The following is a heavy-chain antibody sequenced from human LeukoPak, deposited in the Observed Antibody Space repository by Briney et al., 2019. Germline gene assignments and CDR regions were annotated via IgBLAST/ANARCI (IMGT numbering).Heavy chain of an antibody. CDR3: ARDPPSCSSTSCYGSGALDI. D-gene: IGHD2-2*01. Sequence: SSVKVSCKASGGTFSSYAISWVRQAPGQGLEWMGIINPSGGSTSYAQKFQGRVTMTRDTSTSTVYMELSSLRSEDTAVYYCARDPPSCSSTSCYGSGALDIWGQGTMVTVSS. J-gene: IGHJ3*02. CDR1: GGTFSSYA. CDR2: INPSGGST. V-gene: IGHV1-46*01.